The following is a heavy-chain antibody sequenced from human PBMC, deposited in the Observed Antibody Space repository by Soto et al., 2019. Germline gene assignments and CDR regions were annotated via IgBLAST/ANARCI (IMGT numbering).Heavy chain of an antibody. CDR2: INVGTGDT. J-gene: IGHJ4*02. D-gene: IGHD5-18*01. V-gene: IGHV1-3*01. CDR1: GYTFTAYA. CDR3: ARDVDTSMSAPLDY. Sequence: ASVKGSCKASGYTFTAYAMDWVRQTPGQRLEWVGWINVGTGDTEYSQQFQGRVNITRDTSARTLYMELSSLRSEDTAVYYCARDVDTSMSAPLDYWGQGSLVTVSS.